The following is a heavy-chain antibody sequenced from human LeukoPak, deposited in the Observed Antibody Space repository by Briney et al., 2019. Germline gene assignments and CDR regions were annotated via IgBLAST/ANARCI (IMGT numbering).Heavy chain of an antibody. V-gene: IGHV4-4*02. CDR3: ARDLRDMITFGGVIVPSKYYYGMDV. J-gene: IGHJ6*02. Sequence: SETLSLTCAVSGGSISSSNWWSWVRPPPGKGLEWIGEIYHSGSTNYNPSLKSRVTISVDKSKNQFSLKLSSVTAADTAVYYCARDLRDMITFGGVIVPSKYYYGMDVWGQGTTVTVSS. CDR1: GGSISSSNW. D-gene: IGHD3-16*02. CDR2: IYHSGST.